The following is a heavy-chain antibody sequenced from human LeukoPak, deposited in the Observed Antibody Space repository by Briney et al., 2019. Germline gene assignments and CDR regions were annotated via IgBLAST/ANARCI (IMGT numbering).Heavy chain of an antibody. J-gene: IGHJ4*02. CDR1: GGSISSGGSS. Sequence: PSQTLSLTCVVSGGSISSGGSSWRWIRQPPGKGLEWIGYIYHSGSTYYNPSLKSRVTISVDRSKNQFSLKLSSVTAADTAVYYCARNTYYYGSGSYYLDYWGQGTLVTVSS. V-gene: IGHV4-30-2*01. CDR3: ARNTYYYGSGSYYLDY. CDR2: IYHSGST. D-gene: IGHD3-10*01.